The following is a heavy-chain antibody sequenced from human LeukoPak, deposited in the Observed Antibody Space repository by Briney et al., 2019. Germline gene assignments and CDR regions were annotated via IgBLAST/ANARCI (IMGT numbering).Heavy chain of an antibody. Sequence: GGSLRLSCAASGFTFSSYRMSWVRQAPGNGLEWVANIKQDGSEKYYVDSVKGRFTISRDNAKNSLYLRMNSLRAEDTAVYYCASYYSYYHVMDVWGQGTTVTVSS. J-gene: IGHJ6*02. CDR1: GFTFSSYR. V-gene: IGHV3-7*01. CDR3: ASYYSYYHVMDV. CDR2: IKQDGSEK.